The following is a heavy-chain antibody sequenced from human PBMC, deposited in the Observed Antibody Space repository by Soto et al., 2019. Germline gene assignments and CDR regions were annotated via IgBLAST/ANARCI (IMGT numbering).Heavy chain of an antibody. CDR3: ARVYGSYYYYMDV. CDR1: GYSLTDNG. J-gene: IGHJ6*03. V-gene: IGHV1-8*01. D-gene: IGHD2-8*01. Sequence: QAYLEQSGAEVKKPGASVKVSCKASGYSLTDNGITWVRQASGQGLEYVGWISPDSGKTDYAQKFQGRVTMTRDTSINTVSMELSSLRSDDTAVYYCARVYGSYYYYMDVWGKGTTVTVSS. CDR2: ISPDSGKT.